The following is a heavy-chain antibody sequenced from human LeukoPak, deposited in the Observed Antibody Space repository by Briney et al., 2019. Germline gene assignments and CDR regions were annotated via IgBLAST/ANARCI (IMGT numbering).Heavy chain of an antibody. CDR1: GYTFTGYY. V-gene: IGHV1-2*02. J-gene: IGHJ5*02. CDR3: ARDVAYCGGDCYSDNWFDP. D-gene: IGHD2-21*02. CDR2: INPNSGGT. Sequence: ASVKVSCKASGYTFTGYYMHWVRQAPGQGLEWMGWINPNSGGTNYAQKFQGRVTMTRDTSISTAYMELSRLRSDDTAVYYCARDVAYCGGDCYSDNWFDPWGQGTLVTVSS.